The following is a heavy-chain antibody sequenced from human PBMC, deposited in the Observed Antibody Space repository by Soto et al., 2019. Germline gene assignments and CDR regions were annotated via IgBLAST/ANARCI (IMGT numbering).Heavy chain of an antibody. V-gene: IGHV4-38-2*01. J-gene: IGHJ4*02. CDR2: IHQSGSP. D-gene: IGHD6-6*01. CDR1: NFSLSKEYY. CDR3: ARVWFLSSSSRTLDY. Sequence: SETLSLTCAVSNFSLSKEYYWGWIRQPPGKGLEWIGSIHQSGSPYYNPSLKSRLTISIDKSKKQFSLRLSSVTAADTAVYYCARVWFLSSSSRTLDYWGQGTLVTVSS.